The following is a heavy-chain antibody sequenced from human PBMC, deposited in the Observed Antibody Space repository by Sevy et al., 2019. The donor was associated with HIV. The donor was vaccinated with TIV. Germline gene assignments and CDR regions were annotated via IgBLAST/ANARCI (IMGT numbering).Heavy chain of an antibody. J-gene: IGHJ4*02. CDR1: GFTFSNYA. Sequence: GGSLRLSCAASGFTFSNYAMHWVRQAPGKGLEWVAVISYDGSNKYYADSVKGRFTISRDNSKNTLYLQMNSLRAEDTAVYYCARVDEQRWLPMYYFDYWGQGTLVTVSS. CDR2: ISYDGSNK. CDR3: ARVDEQRWLPMYYFDY. D-gene: IGHD5-12*01. V-gene: IGHV3-30*04.